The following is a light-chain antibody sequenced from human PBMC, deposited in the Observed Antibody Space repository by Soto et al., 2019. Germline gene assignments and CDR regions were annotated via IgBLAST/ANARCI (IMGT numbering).Light chain of an antibody. CDR1: QSISSY. Sequence: DIQMTQSPSSLSASVGDRVTITFRATQSISSYLNWYQQKPGKAPNLLIYAASSLQSGVPSRFSGSGSGTDFTLTISSLQPEDYATYYCQQTYSTPQTFGQGTKVDNK. CDR3: QQTYSTPQT. J-gene: IGKJ1*01. CDR2: AAS. V-gene: IGKV1-39*01.